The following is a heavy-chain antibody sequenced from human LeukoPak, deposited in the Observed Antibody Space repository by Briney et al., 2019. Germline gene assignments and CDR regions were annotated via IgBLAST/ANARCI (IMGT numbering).Heavy chain of an antibody. CDR2: VGRSGVDT. Sequence: GGSLRLSCSASGFSFSSNAMHWVRQAPGKGLEWVSTVGRSGVDTYYADSVRGRFTISKDSSKNTLQMNSLSAEDTAIYYCVKHSGGVYGNSDSWGQGILVTVSS. J-gene: IGHJ4*02. CDR1: GFSFSSNA. CDR3: VKHSGGVYGNSDS. V-gene: IGHV3-23*01. D-gene: IGHD1-1*01.